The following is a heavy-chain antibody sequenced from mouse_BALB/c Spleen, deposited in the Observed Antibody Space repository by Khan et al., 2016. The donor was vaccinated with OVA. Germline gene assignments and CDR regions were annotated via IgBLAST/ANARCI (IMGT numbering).Heavy chain of an antibody. CDR3: ARVCYNETMAF. J-gene: IGHJ4*01. CDR1: GFTFTNYG. D-gene: IGHD2-12*01. Sequence: QIQLVQSGPELKKPGETVQISCKASGFTFTNYGMNWVRQDPGKGLKWMGWINTYTGETTFNDDFKGRFAFSLETSACTAYLQINSLKNEDTATYVCARVCYNETMAFWGQGTSVTVSS. CDR2: INTYTGET. V-gene: IGHV9-3-1*01.